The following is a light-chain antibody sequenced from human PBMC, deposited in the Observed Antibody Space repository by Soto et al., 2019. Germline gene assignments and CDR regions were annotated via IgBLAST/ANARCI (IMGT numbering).Light chain of an antibody. Sequence: DFVMTQSPDSLAVSLGERATINCKSRPSDLYTNNKNYLAWYQQKPGPPPKLLIYWGSTRESGVPDRCSGSGSGTDFTLTISSLQAEDVAVYYCQQYYNTPLTFGGGTKVDIK. J-gene: IGKJ4*01. CDR2: WGS. CDR3: QQYYNTPLT. CDR1: PSDLYTNNKNY. V-gene: IGKV4-1*01.